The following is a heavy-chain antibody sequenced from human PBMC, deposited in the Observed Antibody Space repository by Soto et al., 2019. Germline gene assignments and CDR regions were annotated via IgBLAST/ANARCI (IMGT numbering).Heavy chain of an antibody. D-gene: IGHD1-1*01. J-gene: IGHJ5*02. V-gene: IGHV4-30-2*06. Sequence: SETLSLTCTVSGGSISSGGYSWTWLRESPGKGLEWFGYTYQSGSAVYNPSLKSRVTISVDRSKNQISLNLTSVTAADMAVYYCAREGSHSAYNFAIEIQLWSFDRWGQGLPVTVSS. CDR1: GGSISSGGYS. CDR3: AREGSHSAYNFAIEIQLWSFDR. CDR2: TYQSGSA.